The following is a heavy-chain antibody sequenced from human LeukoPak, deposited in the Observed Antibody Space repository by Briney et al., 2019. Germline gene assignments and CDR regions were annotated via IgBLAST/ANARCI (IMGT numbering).Heavy chain of an antibody. J-gene: IGHJ6*03. Sequence: SCKASGGTFSSYGMHWVRQAPGKGLEWVAFIRYDGSNKYYADSVKGRFTISRDNSKNTLYLQMNSLRAEDTAVYYCAKDLYYYMDVWGKGTTVTVSS. V-gene: IGHV3-30*02. CDR1: GGTFSSYG. CDR3: AKDLYYYMDV. CDR2: IRYDGSNK.